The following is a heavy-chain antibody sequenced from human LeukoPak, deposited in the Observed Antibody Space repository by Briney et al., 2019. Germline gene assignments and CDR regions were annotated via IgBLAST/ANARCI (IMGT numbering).Heavy chain of an antibody. CDR2: IHYTGST. Sequence: SETLSLTCTVSGGSISGYYWSWIRQPPGKGLEWIGYIHYTGSTNYNPSLKSRVTISVDTSKNHFSLKLNSVTAADTAVYYCARHANNWNSVEFDPWCQGTLVTVSS. J-gene: IGHJ5*02. CDR3: ARHANNWNSVEFDP. D-gene: IGHD1-7*01. CDR1: GGSISGYY. V-gene: IGHV4-59*08.